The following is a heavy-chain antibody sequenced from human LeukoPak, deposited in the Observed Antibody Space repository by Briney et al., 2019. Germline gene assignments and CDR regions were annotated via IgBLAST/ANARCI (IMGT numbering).Heavy chain of an antibody. D-gene: IGHD3-10*01. CDR3: ARDNRWFGEYGFDP. CDR1: GGSISSYY. J-gene: IGHJ5*02. CDR2: TYYSGST. Sequence: TSETLSLTCTVSGGSISSYYWSWIRQPPGKGLEWIGYTYYSGSTNYNPSLKSRVTISVDTSKNQFSLKLSSVTAADTAVYYCARDNRWFGEYGFDPWGQGTLVTVSS. V-gene: IGHV4-59*01.